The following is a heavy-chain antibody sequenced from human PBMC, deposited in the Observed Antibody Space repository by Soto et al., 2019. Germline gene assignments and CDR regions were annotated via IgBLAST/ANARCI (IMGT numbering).Heavy chain of an antibody. Sequence: KTSETLSLTCTVSGGSISSGDYYWSWIRQPPGKGLEWIGYIYYSGTTNYNPSLKSRVTISVDTSKNQFSLKLSSVTTADTAVYYCARDPGEKYYDSSGATGAMDVWGHGTTVTVSS. V-gene: IGHV4-61*08. CDR3: ARDPGEKYYDSSGATGAMDV. J-gene: IGHJ6*02. CDR1: GGSISSGDYY. CDR2: IYYSGTT. D-gene: IGHD3-22*01.